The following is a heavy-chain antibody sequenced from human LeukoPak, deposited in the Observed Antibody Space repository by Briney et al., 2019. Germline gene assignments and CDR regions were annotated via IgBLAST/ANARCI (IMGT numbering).Heavy chain of an antibody. J-gene: IGHJ4*02. CDR3: ARVVGPTAQKYYFDY. Sequence: PSETLSLTCTVSGGPIRSYYWSWIRQPLGKGLEWSGYIYYSGSTYYNPSLKSRVTISVDTSKNQFSLKLRSVTAADTAVYYCARVVGPTAQKYYFDYWGQGTLVTVSS. V-gene: IGHV4-59*04. CDR1: GGPIRSYY. D-gene: IGHD1-26*01. CDR2: IYYSGST.